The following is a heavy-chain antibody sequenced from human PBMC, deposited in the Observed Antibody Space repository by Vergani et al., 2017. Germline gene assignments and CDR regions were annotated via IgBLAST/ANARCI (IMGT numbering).Heavy chain of an antibody. D-gene: IGHD4-17*01. Sequence: QVQLQESGPGLVKPSETLSLTCAVSGYSISSGYYWGWIRQPPGKGLEWIGSIYHSGSTYYNPSLKSRVTISVDTSKNQFSLKLSTVTAADTAVYYCAKTLGDYGAYDWGQGTLVTVSS. J-gene: IGHJ4*02. CDR2: IYHSGST. V-gene: IGHV4-38-2*01. CDR3: AKTLGDYGAYD. CDR1: GYSISSGYY.